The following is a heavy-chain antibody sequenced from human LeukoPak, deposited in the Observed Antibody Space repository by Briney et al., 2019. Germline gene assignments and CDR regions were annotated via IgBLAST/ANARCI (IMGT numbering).Heavy chain of an antibody. D-gene: IGHD5-24*01. Sequence: SETLSLTCTVSGGSISSSSYYWGWIRQPPGKGLEWIGSIYYSGSTYYNPSLKSRVTISIDTSRNQFSLKLSSVTAADTAVYYCARQPLGWDAYSFDLWGRGTLVTVSS. V-gene: IGHV4-39*01. CDR3: ARQPLGWDAYSFDL. CDR1: GGSISSSSYY. CDR2: IYYSGST. J-gene: IGHJ2*01.